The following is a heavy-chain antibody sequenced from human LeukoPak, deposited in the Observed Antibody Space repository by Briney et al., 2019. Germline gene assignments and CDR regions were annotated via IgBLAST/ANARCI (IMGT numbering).Heavy chain of an antibody. Sequence: PSETLSLTCAVYGGSFSGYYWSWIRQPPGKGLEWIGEINHSGSTNYNPSLKSRVTISVDTSKNQFSLKLSSVTAADTAVYYWAKSNYYDSRGYYFSYAFDYWGQGTLSPSPQ. CDR3: AKSNYYDSRGYYFSYAFDY. CDR2: INHSGST. J-gene: IGHJ4*02. V-gene: IGHV4-34*01. CDR1: GGSFSGYY. D-gene: IGHD3-22*01.